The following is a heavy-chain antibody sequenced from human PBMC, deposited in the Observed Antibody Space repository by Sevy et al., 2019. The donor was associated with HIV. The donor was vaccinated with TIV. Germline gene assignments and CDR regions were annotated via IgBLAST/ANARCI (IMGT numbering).Heavy chain of an antibody. D-gene: IGHD6-13*01. Sequence: GGSLRLSCVASGFTFSSYEMNWVRQAPGKGLEWVSYISTSGSIIYYEDSVKGRFTISRDNAKNSLYLQMNSLRAEDTAVYYCAREDGSRQYFQYWGQGTLVTASS. CDR2: ISTSGSII. V-gene: IGHV3-48*03. J-gene: IGHJ1*01. CDR3: AREDGSRQYFQY. CDR1: GFTFSSYE.